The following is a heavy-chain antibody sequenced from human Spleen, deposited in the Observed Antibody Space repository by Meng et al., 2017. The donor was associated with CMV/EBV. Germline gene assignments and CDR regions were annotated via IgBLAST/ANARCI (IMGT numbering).Heavy chain of an antibody. CDR2: ISTGSSFI. CDR1: FTFSSYT. J-gene: IGHJ3*02. CDR3: AKYYYDSTGYYAGAYDI. D-gene: IGHD3-22*01. V-gene: IGHV3-21*04. Sequence: FTFSSYTMNWVRQAPGKGLEWVSSISTGSSFIYYGDSVKGRFTISRDNAKNSLYLQMNSLRAEDTAVYYCAKYYYDSTGYYAGAYDIWGQGTMVTVSS.